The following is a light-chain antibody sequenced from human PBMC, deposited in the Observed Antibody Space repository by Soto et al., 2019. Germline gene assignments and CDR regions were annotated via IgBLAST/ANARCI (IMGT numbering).Light chain of an antibody. CDR3: QQYNSYPYT. CDR2: DAS. V-gene: IGKV1-16*02. CDR1: QVISNY. Sequence: DIQMTQSPSSLSASVGDRVTITCRASQVISNYLGWFQQKPGKAPKSLIYDASSLQSGVPSKFSGSGSGTDFTLTISSLQPEDSATYYCQQYNSYPYTFGQGTKLEIK. J-gene: IGKJ2*01.